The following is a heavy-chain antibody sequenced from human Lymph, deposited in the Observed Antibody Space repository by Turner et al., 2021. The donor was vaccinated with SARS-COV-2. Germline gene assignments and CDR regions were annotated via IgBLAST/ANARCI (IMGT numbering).Heavy chain of an antibody. J-gene: IGHJ4*02. CDR1: GSTFDDYS. CDR3: AKDPGYCSGGSCYSRTYLDF. D-gene: IGHD2-15*01. V-gene: IGHV3-43*02. Sequence: GESGGGVVQPGGSLRLSCAASGSTFDDYSLHWVRHAPGKGLEWASLISGGGGGKYYGDAVKGRFTIPRNNSKNSLSLQMNSLRAEDTAEYYCAKDPGYCSGGSCYSRTYLDFWGQGTLVTVSA. CDR2: ISGGGGGK.